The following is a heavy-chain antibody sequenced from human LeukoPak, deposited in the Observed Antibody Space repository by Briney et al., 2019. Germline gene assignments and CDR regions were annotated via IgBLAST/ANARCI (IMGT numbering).Heavy chain of an antibody. CDR1: GGSISSYY. Sequence: SETLSLTCTVPGGSISSYYWSWIRQPPGKGLEWIGYIYYSGSTNYNPSLKSRVTISVDTSKNQFSLKLCSVTAPGTAVYYCARHGKRGITIFDYWGQGTLVTVSS. J-gene: IGHJ4*02. CDR3: ARHGKRGITIFDY. V-gene: IGHV4-59*08. CDR2: IYYSGST. D-gene: IGHD3-9*01.